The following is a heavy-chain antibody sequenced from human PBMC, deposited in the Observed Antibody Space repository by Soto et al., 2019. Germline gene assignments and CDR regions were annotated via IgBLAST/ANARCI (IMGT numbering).Heavy chain of an antibody. Sequence: QVQLVESGGGVVQPGRSLRLSCAASGFAFGTHGMHWVRQAPGKGLEWVAVIWYDGSNKYYADSVKGRLTISRDNSKNTLYLQMNSLRVEDTAVYYCARGSNTISPYAFDIWGQGTMVTVSS. J-gene: IGHJ3*02. CDR2: IWYDGSNK. CDR3: ARGSNTISPYAFDI. CDR1: GFAFGTHG. D-gene: IGHD1-1*01. V-gene: IGHV3-33*01.